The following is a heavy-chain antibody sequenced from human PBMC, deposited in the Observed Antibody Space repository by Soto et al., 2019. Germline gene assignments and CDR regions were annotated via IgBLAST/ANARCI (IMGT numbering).Heavy chain of an antibody. V-gene: IGHV4-38-2*01. D-gene: IGHD2-21*02. Sequence: ETLSLTCAVSGYSISSGYYWGWIRQPPGRGLEWIGSISHSGTTYYNPSLRSRVTISIDTSNNQFSLKLSSVTAADTAVYYCARASGGNSGWGHWSDPWGQGTLVTVSS. J-gene: IGHJ5*02. CDR2: ISHSGTT. CDR3: ARASGGNSGWGHWSDP. CDR1: GYSISSGYY.